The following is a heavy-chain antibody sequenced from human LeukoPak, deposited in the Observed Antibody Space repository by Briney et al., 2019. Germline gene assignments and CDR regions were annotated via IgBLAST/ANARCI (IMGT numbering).Heavy chain of an antibody. V-gene: IGHV3-64D*06. J-gene: IGHJ4*02. Sequence: GGSLRLSCSASGFTFSSYAMHWVRQAPGKGLEYVSAIRSNGGSTYYADSVKGRFTISRDNSKNTLYLQMSSLRAEDTAVYYCVKDYYWGQGTLVTVSS. CDR3: VKDYY. CDR2: IRSNGGST. CDR1: GFTFSSYA.